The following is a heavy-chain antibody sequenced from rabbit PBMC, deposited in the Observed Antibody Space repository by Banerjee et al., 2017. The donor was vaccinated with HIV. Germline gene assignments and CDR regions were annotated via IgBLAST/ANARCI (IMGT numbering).Heavy chain of an antibody. CDR1: GFDFSSYY. J-gene: IGHJ4*01. CDR2: IYAGKGST. Sequence: QLKETGGGLVQPGGSLTLSCKASGFDFSSYYMSWVRQAPGKGLEWIGIIYAGKGSTDYASWVNGRFTISSDNAQNTVDLQMNSLTAADTATYFCVNDRSTSGSVDALYLFSLWGQGTLVTVS. D-gene: IGHD1-1*01. CDR3: VNDRSTSGSVDALYLFSL. V-gene: IGHV1S7*01.